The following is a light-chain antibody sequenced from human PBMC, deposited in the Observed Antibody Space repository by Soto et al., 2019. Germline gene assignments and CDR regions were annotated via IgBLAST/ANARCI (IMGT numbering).Light chain of an antibody. J-gene: IGLJ2*01. CDR2: EVS. V-gene: IGLV2-23*02. CDR3: CSYAGSRVV. Sequence: QSALTQPASVSGSPGQSITISCTGTSSDVGSYNLVSWYQQHPGKAPKLMIYEVSKRPSGVSNRFSGSKSGNTASLTISGLQAEDEADYYCCSYAGSRVVFGGRTKVTVL. CDR1: SSDVGSYNL.